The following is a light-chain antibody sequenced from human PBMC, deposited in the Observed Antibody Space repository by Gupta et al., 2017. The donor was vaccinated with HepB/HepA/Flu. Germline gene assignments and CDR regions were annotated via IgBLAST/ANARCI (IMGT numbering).Light chain of an antibody. CDR2: KDT. J-gene: IGLJ2*01. V-gene: IGLV3-25*03. Sequence: SFDLTQPPSVSVSPGQAAIITCSGDALPKQYAYCYQQKPGQAPMVVIYKDTERPSGIPERFSGSSSGTTVTLTISGVQAEDEADYYWQSADNSGTYGDVVFGGGTKLTVL. CDR1: ALPKQY. CDR3: QSADNSGTYGDVV.